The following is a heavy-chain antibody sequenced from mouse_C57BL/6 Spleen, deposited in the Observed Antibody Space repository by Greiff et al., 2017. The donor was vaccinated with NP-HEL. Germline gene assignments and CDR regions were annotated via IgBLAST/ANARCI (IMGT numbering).Heavy chain of an antibody. CDR1: GFTFSSYG. Sequence: EVHLVESGGDLVKPGGSLKLSCAASGFTFSSYGMSWVRQTPDKRLEWVATISSGGSYTYYPDSVKGRFTISRDNAKNTLYLQMSSLKSEDTAMYYCARRSTAVVGMDYWGQGTSVTVSS. J-gene: IGHJ4*01. CDR3: ARRSTAVVGMDY. D-gene: IGHD1-1*01. V-gene: IGHV5-6*01. CDR2: ISSGGSYT.